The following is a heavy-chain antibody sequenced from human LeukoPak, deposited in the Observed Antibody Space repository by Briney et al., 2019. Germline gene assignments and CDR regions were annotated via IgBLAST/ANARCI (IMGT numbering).Heavy chain of an antibody. V-gene: IGHV3-43D*03. CDR2: ISWDGGST. Sequence: GGSLRLSCAASGFTFDDYAMHWVRQAPGKGLEWVSLISWDGGSTYYADSVKGRFTISRDSSKNSLYLQMNSLRAEDTALYYCAKDIGSYGALDYWGQGTLVTVSS. CDR3: AKDIGSYGALDY. D-gene: IGHD5-18*01. J-gene: IGHJ4*02. CDR1: GFTFDDYA.